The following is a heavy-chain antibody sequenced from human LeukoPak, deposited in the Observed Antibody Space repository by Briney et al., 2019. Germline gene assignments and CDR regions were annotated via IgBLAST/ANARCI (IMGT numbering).Heavy chain of an antibody. CDR2: ISYDGNTNK. J-gene: IGHJ4*02. CDR3: PRTSDSGSWLLNY. CDR1: GFSFSSYA. D-gene: IGHD6-13*01. Sequence: PGGSLRLSCAASGFSFSSYAMHWVRQAPGKGLEWVAVISYDGNTNKYYADSVKGRFTISRDNSKNTLYLQMNSLRAEDTAVYYCPRTSDSGSWLLNYWGQGTLVTVSS. V-gene: IGHV3-30*04.